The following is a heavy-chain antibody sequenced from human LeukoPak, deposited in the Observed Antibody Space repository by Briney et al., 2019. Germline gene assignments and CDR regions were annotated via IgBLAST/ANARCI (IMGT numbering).Heavy chain of an antibody. D-gene: IGHD3-22*01. J-gene: IGHJ4*02. CDR3: ARLGDSSGYPNFDY. CDR2: INPNSGGT. V-gene: IGHV1-2*06. CDR1: GYTFTSYY. Sequence: ASVKVSCKASGYTFTSYYMHWVRQAPGQGLEWMGRINPNSGGTNYAQKFQGRVTMTRDTSISTAYMELSRLRSDDTAVYYCARLGDSSGYPNFDYWGQGTLVTVSS.